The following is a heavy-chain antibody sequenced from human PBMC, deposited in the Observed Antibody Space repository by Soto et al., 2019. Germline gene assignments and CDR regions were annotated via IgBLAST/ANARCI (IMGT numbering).Heavy chain of an antibody. CDR1: GGSVSSGNYY. D-gene: IGHD3-10*01. J-gene: IGHJ6*02. V-gene: IGHV4-61*01. CDR2: IYYSGST. CDR3: ARLVDPGSYHSVYLDV. Sequence: SETLSLTCTVSGGSVSSGNYYWSWIRQPPGKGLEWIGYIYYSGSTNYNPSLKSRVTISVDTSKNQFSLKLSSVTAADTAVFYCARLVDPGSYHSVYLDVWSRGTTVTVSS.